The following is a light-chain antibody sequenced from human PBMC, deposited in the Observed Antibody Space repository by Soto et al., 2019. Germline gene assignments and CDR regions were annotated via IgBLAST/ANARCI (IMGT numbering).Light chain of an antibody. CDR3: NSDRTVSTYV. V-gene: IGLV2-14*03. CDR1: SSDIGGYNF. CDR2: DVS. J-gene: IGLJ1*01. Sequence: QSVLTQPASVSGSPGQSITISCTGTSSDIGGYNFVSWYQHHPGKAPKLLLHDVSNRPSGVSSRFSGSKSGNTASLTISGLQAEDEADYYGNSDRTVSTYVFGTGTKVTVL.